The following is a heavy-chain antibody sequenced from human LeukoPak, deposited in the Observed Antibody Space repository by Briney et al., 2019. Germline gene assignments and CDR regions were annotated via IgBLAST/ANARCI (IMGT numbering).Heavy chain of an antibody. J-gene: IGHJ4*02. CDR2: IGSSGGST. CDR1: GFTFSNYA. V-gene: IGHV3-23*01. Sequence: PGGSLRLSCAASGFTFSNYAMSWVRQAPGKGLEWVSGIGSSGGSTYYADSVEGRFTISRDNSKNTLYLQMNSLRVEDTAVYYCAKALGYNYGGQWHFDYWGQGTLVTVSS. D-gene: IGHD5-18*01. CDR3: AKALGYNYGGQWHFDY.